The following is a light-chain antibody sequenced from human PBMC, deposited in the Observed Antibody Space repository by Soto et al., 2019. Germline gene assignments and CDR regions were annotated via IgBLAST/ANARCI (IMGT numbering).Light chain of an antibody. Sequence: QSALTQPASVSGSPGQSITISCTGTSSDVGNYNLVSWYQQHPGKAPKLMIYEGSKRPSGVSNRFSGSKSGNTASLTISGLQSEDESDYYCCSYAGSSTYVFGTGTKLPVL. CDR1: SSDVGNYNL. CDR2: EGS. J-gene: IGLJ1*01. V-gene: IGLV2-23*01. CDR3: CSYAGSSTYV.